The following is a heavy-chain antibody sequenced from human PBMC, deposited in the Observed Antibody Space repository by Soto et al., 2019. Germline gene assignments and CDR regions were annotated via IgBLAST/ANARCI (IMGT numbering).Heavy chain of an antibody. D-gene: IGHD3-22*01. Sequence: QVQLVQSGAEVKKPGSSVKVSCKASGGTFSSYAISWVRQAPGQGLEWMGGIIPIFGTANYAQKFQGRVTITADESTSTAYMELSSLRSEDTDVYYCARVTYDSSGYYVLGDWFDPWGQGTLVTVSS. CDR1: GGTFSSYA. J-gene: IGHJ5*02. CDR2: IIPIFGTA. V-gene: IGHV1-69*01. CDR3: ARVTYDSSGYYVLGDWFDP.